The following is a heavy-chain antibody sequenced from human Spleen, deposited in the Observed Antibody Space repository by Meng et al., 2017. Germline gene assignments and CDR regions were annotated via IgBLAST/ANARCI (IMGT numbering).Heavy chain of an antibody. Sequence: GESLKISCAASGFTFSSYAMSWVRQVPGKGLEWVSTTSGSGGSTYADSVKGRFTSSRDSSKNTLYLQVSSLRAEDTAVYYCVRDCCSEIGPIDYWGQGTLVTVSS. V-gene: IGHV3-23*01. CDR1: GFTFSSYA. CDR3: VRDCCSEIGPIDY. J-gene: IGHJ4*02. D-gene: IGHD2-15*01. CDR2: TSGSGGST.